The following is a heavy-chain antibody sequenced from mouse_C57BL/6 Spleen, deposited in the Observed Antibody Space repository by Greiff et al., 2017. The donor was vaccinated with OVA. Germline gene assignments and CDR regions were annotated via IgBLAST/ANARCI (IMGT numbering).Heavy chain of an antibody. V-gene: IGHV10-1*01. J-gene: IGHJ4*01. CDR2: IRSKSNNYAT. D-gene: IGHD1-1*01. CDR3: VRQGDGFYAMDD. CDR1: GFSFNTYA. Sequence: EVKVEESGGGLVQPKGSLKLSCAASGFSFNTYAMNWVRQAPGKGLEWVARIRSKSNNYATYYADSVKDRFTISRDDSESMLYLQMNNVKTEDTAMYYCVRQGDGFYAMDDWGQGTSVTVSS.